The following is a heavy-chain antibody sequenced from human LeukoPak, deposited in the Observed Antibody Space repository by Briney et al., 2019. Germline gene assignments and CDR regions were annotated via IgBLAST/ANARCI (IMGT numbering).Heavy chain of an antibody. CDR1: GGSFSGYY. V-gene: IGHV4-34*01. CDR2: INHSGST. J-gene: IGHJ3*02. D-gene: IGHD3-10*01. CDR3: ARFAGDYYGSGSYSPHAFDI. Sequence: SETLSLTCAVYGGSFSGYYRSWIRQPPGKGLEWIGEINHSGSTNYNPSLKSRVTISVDTSKNQFSLKLSSVTAADTAVYYCARFAGDYYGSGSYSPHAFDIWGQGTMVTVSS.